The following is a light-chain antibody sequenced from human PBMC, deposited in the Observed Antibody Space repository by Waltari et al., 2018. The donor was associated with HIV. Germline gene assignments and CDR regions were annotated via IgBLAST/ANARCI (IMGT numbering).Light chain of an antibody. J-gene: IGLJ3*02. V-gene: IGLV1-47*01. CDR2: RNN. CDR1: SSNIGRNY. Sequence: QSVMTQPPSASGTPGQRVTISCSGSSSNIGRNYVNWYQQPPGTTPKLLIYRNNRRPSGFPDRFSCSKSGTSASLAISGLRSEDEADYYCAAWDDSLSGSWVFGGGTQVTVL. CDR3: AAWDDSLSGSWV.